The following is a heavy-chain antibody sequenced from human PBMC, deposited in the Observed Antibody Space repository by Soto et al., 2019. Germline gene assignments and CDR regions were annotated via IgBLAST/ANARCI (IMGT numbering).Heavy chain of an antibody. CDR3: AKSPRRRYCSGGSCSGVDY. J-gene: IGHJ4*02. Sequence: EVQLLESGGGLVQPGGSLRLSCAASGFTFSSYAMSWVRQAPGKGLEWVSAISGSGGSTYYADSVKGRFTISRDNSKNTLYLQMNSLRAEDTAVYYSAKSPRRRYCSGGSCSGVDYWGQGTLVTVSS. CDR2: ISGSGGST. D-gene: IGHD2-15*01. CDR1: GFTFSSYA. V-gene: IGHV3-23*01.